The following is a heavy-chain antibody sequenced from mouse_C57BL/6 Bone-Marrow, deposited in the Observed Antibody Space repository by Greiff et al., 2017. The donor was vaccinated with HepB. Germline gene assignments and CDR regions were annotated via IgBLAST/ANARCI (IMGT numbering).Heavy chain of an antibody. V-gene: IGHV14-4*01. J-gene: IGHJ3*01. CDR2: IDPENGDT. CDR1: GFNIKDDY. Sequence: VQLQQSGAKLVRPGASVKLSCTASGFNIKDDYMHWVKQRPEQGLEWIGWIDPENGDTEYASKFQGKATITADTSSNTAYLQLSSLTSEDTAVYYCTTRADGRAWFAYWGQGTLVTVSA. CDR3: TTRADGRAWFAY.